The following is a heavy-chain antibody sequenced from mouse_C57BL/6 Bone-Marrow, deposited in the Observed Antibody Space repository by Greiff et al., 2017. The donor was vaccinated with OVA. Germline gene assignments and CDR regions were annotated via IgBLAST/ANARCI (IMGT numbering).Heavy chain of an antibody. J-gene: IGHJ3*01. V-gene: IGHV1-39*01. Sequence: QLQESGPELVKPGASVKISCKASGYSFTDYNMNWVKQSNGKSLEWIGVINPNYGTTSYNQKFKGKATLTVDQSSSTAYMQLNSLTSEDSAVYYCARGPYYGSSPWFAYWGQGTLVTVSA. CDR2: INPNYGTT. CDR3: ARGPYYGSSPWFAY. CDR1: GYSFTDYN. D-gene: IGHD1-1*01.